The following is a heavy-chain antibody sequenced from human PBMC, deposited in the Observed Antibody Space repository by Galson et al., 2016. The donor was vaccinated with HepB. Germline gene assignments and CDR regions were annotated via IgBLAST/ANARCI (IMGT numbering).Heavy chain of an antibody. V-gene: IGHV3-53*01. CDR2: IYSGGTA. CDR3: ARVPGYYYGMDV. CDR1: GFTVGSSY. J-gene: IGHJ6*02. Sequence: SLRLSCAASGFTVGSSYMNWVRRAPGKGLEWVSIIYSGGTAYFADSGGSTYYAYADSVKGRFTISRDNSKNTLYLQMNSLRTEDTAVYYCARVPGYYYGMDVWGQGTTVTVSS.